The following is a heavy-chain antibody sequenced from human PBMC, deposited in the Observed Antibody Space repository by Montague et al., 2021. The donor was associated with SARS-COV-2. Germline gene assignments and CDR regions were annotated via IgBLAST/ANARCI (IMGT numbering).Heavy chain of an antibody. V-gene: IGHV4-59*01. Sequence: SETLSLTCTVSGGSISGYYWSWIRQSPGKGLEWIGYIYYSGSTKXXPFLESRVTVSVDRSKNQVSLKLSSMTPADTAVYYCARLLRSCSNGVCRTYYYYAMDVWGQGTTVTVSS. CDR2: IYYSGST. D-gene: IGHD2-8*01. CDR3: ARLLRSCSNGVCRTYYYYAMDV. CDR1: GGSISGYY. J-gene: IGHJ6*02.